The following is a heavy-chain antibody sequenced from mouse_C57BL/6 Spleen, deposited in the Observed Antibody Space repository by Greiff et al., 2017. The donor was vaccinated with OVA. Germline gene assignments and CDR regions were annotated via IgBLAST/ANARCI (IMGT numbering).Heavy chain of an antibody. CDR2: IYPGDGDT. CDR3: ARNYGSSYDYAMDY. D-gene: IGHD1-1*01. CDR1: GYAFSSSW. J-gene: IGHJ4*01. Sequence: VQLQQSGPELVKPGASVKLSCKASGYAFSSSWMNWVKQRPGKGLEWIGRIYPGDGDTNYNGKFKGKATLTADKSSSTAYMQLSSLTSEDSAVYFWARNYGSSYDYAMDYWGKGTSVTVSS. V-gene: IGHV1-82*01.